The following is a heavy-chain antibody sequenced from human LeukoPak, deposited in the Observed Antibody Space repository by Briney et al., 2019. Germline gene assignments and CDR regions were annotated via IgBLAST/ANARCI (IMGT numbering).Heavy chain of an antibody. CDR2: ISGSGGST. V-gene: IGHV3-23*01. CDR1: GFTFSSFG. D-gene: IGHD6-6*01. CDR3: AKDLGPLVNFDY. Sequence: GGSLRLSCVASGFTFSSFGMHWVRQAPGKGLEWVTTISGSGGSTYYADSVKGRFTISRDNSKKTLYLQMNSLRAEDTAVYYCAKDLGPLVNFDYWGQGTLVTVSS. J-gene: IGHJ4*02.